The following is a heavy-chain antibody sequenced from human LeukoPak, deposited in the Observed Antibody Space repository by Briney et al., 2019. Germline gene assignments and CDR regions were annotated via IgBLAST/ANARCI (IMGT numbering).Heavy chain of an antibody. D-gene: IGHD6-13*01. CDR1: GDSISTSDSY. CDR3: ARVYYSNSYDYWYFDL. J-gene: IGHJ2*01. CDR2: IYYSGNT. Sequence: SETLSLTCTVSGDSISTSDSYWGWIRQPPGKGLEWIGSIYYSGNTYYNASLKSRVTISVDTSKNQFSLKLTSVTAADTAVYYCARVYYSNSYDYWYFDLWGRGTLVTVSS. V-gene: IGHV4-39*01.